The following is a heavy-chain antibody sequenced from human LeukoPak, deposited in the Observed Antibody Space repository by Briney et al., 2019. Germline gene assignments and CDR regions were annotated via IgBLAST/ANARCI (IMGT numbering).Heavy chain of an antibody. CDR2: IISRGSTI. CDR3: PRGPYFDY. V-gene: IGHV3-48*03. Sequence: GGSLRLSCAASGFTFSSYEINWVRQAPGKGLEWVSYIISRGSTIYYADSVKGRFILSRDNAKNSLYLQMNSPRAADTAVYYCPRGPYFDYWGEGTLVTVSS. CDR1: GFTFSSYE. J-gene: IGHJ4*02.